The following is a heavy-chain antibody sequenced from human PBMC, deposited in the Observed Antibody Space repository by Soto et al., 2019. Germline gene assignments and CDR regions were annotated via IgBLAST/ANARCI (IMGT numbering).Heavy chain of an antibody. J-gene: IGHJ3*02. D-gene: IGHD3-16*01. V-gene: IGHV3-74*01. Sequence: EVQLVESGGGLVQPGGSLRLSCTASGFTFITYWMHWVRQAPGKGLVWVSHVNSDDSGTTYADSVRGRFTISRDNAKNTLYLQMSSLRADDTAVYYCARGGIGSFDIWGQGTIVTVSS. CDR3: ARGGIGSFDI. CDR1: GFTFITYW. CDR2: VNSDDSGT.